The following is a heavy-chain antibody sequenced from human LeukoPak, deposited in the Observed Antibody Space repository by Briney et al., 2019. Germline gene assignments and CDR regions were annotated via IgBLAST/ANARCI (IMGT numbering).Heavy chain of an antibody. Sequence: VASVKVSCKASGGTFSSYAISWVRQAPGQGLEWMGGIIPIFGTANYAQKFQGRVTITTDESTSTAYMELSGLRSEDTAVYYCARGHDYGDYNYWGQGTLVTVSS. CDR1: GGTFSSYA. CDR2: IIPIFGTA. CDR3: ARGHDYGDYNY. V-gene: IGHV1-69*05. D-gene: IGHD4-17*01. J-gene: IGHJ4*02.